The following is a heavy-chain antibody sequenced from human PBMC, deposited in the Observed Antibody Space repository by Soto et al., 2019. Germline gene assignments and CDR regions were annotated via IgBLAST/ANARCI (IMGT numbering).Heavy chain of an antibody. Sequence: PSETLSLTCAVSDDSITTSWWSWVRQPPGKGLEWIGEVYHGGYTNYNPSLESRVSISVDLSKNQFSLNLRSVTAADTAVYYCAKNGAYALDYWGQGTMVTVYS. V-gene: IGHV4-4*02. D-gene: IGHD2-21*01. CDR1: DDSITTSW. CDR2: VYHGGYT. CDR3: AKNGAYALDY. J-gene: IGHJ4*02.